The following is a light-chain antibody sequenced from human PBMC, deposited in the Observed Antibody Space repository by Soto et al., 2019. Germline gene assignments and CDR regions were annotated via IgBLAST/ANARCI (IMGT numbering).Light chain of an antibody. CDR2: DVI. CDR1: SSDVGGYNF. J-gene: IGLJ1*01. Sequence: QSALTQPRSVSGSPGQSVTISCTGTSSDVGGYNFVSWFQQHPGKVPKLIIYDVIKRPSGVPHHFSGSKSGNTASLTISGRLDADDAGYFCCSYAASYTRVFGTGTKLTVL. V-gene: IGLV2-11*01. CDR3: CSYAASYTRV.